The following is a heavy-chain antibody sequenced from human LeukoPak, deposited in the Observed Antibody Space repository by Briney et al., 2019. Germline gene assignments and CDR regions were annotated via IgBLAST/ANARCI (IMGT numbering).Heavy chain of an antibody. CDR3: AADRRGYSYGFDY. V-gene: IGHV1-58*02. D-gene: IGHD5-18*01. J-gene: IGHJ4*02. Sequence: SVKVSCKASGFTFTSSAMQWVRQARGQRLEWIGWIVVGSGNTNYAQKFQERVTITRDMSTSTAYMELSSLRSEDTAVYYCAADRRGYSYGFDYWGQGTLVTISS. CDR1: GFTFTSSA. CDR2: IVVGSGNT.